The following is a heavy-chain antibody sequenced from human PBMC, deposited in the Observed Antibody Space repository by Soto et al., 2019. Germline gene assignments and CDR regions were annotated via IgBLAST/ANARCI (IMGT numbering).Heavy chain of an antibody. CDR1: GYRFADYW. J-gene: IGHJ5*02. Sequence: EVQLVQSGAEVKMPGEFLKISCKGSGYRFADYWIAWVRQMPGKGLEWVGDIYPGDSQTRYGPSFQGQVTISADKSISTVYLQWSSLKTSDTAIYYCARRLQGSRTFPYSWFDPWGQGTLVTVSP. CDR3: ARRLQGSRTFPYSWFDP. D-gene: IGHD4-4*01. CDR2: IYPGDSQT. V-gene: IGHV5-51*01.